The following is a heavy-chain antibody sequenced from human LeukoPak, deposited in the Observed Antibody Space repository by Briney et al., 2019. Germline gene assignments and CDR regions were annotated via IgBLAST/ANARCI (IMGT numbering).Heavy chain of an antibody. CDR1: GYTFTSYG. V-gene: IGHV1-18*01. CDR2: ISAYNGNI. D-gene: IGHD2/OR15-2a*01. Sequence: ASVKVSCKASGYTFTSYGISWVRQGPGQGLEWMGWISAYNGNINYPQKPQGRVTMTTDTSTTTAYMELRSLRFDDTAVYYCAGDSNKYWWYFDLWGRGTLVTVSS. CDR3: AGDSNKYWWYFDL. J-gene: IGHJ2*01.